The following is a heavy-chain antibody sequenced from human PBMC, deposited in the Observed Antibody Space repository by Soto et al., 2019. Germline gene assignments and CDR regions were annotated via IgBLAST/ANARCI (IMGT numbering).Heavy chain of an antibody. D-gene: IGHD3-10*01. Sequence: QVQLVQSGYEVKEPGASVTVSCKASGYTFNNYGITWVRQAPGQGLEWIGWISAYNGNANYAQKFQGRVTLTRDTSTSTAYLELSSLRSEDTAVYYCARGTRRFGELFDAFDIWGQGTMVPVSS. CDR1: GYTFNNYG. J-gene: IGHJ3*02. V-gene: IGHV1-18*01. CDR2: ISAYNGNA. CDR3: ARGTRRFGELFDAFDI.